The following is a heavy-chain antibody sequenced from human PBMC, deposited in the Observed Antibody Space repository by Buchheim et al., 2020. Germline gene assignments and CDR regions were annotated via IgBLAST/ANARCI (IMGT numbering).Heavy chain of an antibody. CDR1: GFTAGGYW. J-gene: IGHJ6*02. Sequence: QLVESGGGFFHPRGSLRLSCAASGFTAGGYWMHWVRQAPGKGLEWVAFMWHDGTHQKYVQSVKGRFDIARDNSKKTLYLVMDSLTVEDTAVYYCARDNSGLDVWGQGT. V-gene: IGHV3-33*08. CDR2: MWHDGTHQ. CDR3: ARDNSGLDV.